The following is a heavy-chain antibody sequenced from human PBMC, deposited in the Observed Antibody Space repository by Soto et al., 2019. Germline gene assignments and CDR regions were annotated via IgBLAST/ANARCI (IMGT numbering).Heavy chain of an antibody. CDR1: GASVSGATYY. D-gene: IGHD6-13*01. CDR2: IYYSGTT. Sequence: SETLSLTCSVSGASVSGATYYWSWIRQPPGKGLEWIGHIYYSGTTNYNPSHKSRVTISLHTSTDTAYMELSSLRSEDTAVYYCATGESSSWYAYFDYWGQGTLVTVSS. J-gene: IGHJ4*02. CDR3: ATGESSSWYAYFDY. V-gene: IGHV4-61*01.